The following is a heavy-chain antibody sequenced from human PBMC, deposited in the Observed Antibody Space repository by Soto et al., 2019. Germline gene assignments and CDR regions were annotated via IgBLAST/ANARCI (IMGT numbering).Heavy chain of an antibody. CDR1: GGSISSSNW. J-gene: IGHJ5*02. D-gene: IGHD6-19*01. CDR2: IYHSGST. Sequence: SETLSLTCAVSGGSISSSNWWSWVRQPPGKGLEWIGEIYHSGSTNYNPSLKSRVTISVDKSKNQFSLKLSSVAAADTAVYYCARGVAVAGSWFDPWGQGTLVTVSS. CDR3: ARGVAVAGSWFDP. V-gene: IGHV4-4*02.